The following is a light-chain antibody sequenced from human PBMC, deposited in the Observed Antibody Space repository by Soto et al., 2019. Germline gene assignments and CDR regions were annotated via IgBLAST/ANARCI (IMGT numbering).Light chain of an antibody. Sequence: QSVLTQPPSVCGAPGQRVTISCTGSSSNIGAGYDVHWYQQLPGTAPKLLIYGNSNRPSVVPDRFSGSKSGTSASLAITGLQAEDEADYYCQSYDSNLSGYVFGTGTKLTVL. CDR1: SSNIGAGYD. CDR2: GNS. J-gene: IGLJ1*01. CDR3: QSYDSNLSGYV. V-gene: IGLV1-40*01.